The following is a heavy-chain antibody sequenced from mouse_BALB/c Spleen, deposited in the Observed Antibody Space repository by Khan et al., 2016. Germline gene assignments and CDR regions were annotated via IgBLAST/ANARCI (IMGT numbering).Heavy chain of an antibody. V-gene: IGHV5-17*02. J-gene: IGHJ4*01. D-gene: IGHD4-1*01. Sequence: EVELVESGGGLVQPGGSRKLSCAASGFTFSSFGMHWVRLAPEKGLEWVAYISSGSSTIYYADTVKGRFTISRDNPQNTLFLQMTSLRSEDTAMYYCARGLGRHYYAMDYWGQGTSVTVSS. CDR1: GFTFSSFG. CDR3: ARGLGRHYYAMDY. CDR2: ISSGSSTI.